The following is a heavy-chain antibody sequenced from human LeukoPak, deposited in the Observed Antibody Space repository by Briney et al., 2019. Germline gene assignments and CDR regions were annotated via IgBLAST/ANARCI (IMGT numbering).Heavy chain of an antibody. CDR3: AREGRYCSGGSCYSTFDY. D-gene: IGHD2-15*01. CDR2: IIPIFGTA. Sequence: GFSVKVSCKASGGTFSSYAISWVRQAPGQGLEWMGGIIPIFGTANYAQKFQGRVTITADESTSTAYMELSSLRSEDTAVYYCAREGRYCSGGSCYSTFDYWGQGTLVTVSS. V-gene: IGHV1-69*01. J-gene: IGHJ4*02. CDR1: GGTFSSYA.